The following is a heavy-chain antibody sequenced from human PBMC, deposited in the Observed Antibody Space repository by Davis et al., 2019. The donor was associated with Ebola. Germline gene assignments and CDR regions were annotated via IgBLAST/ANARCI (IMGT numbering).Heavy chain of an antibody. CDR1: GDSVSSNSAA. D-gene: IGHD2/OR15-2a*01. CDR3: ARGTTLYPFDY. V-gene: IGHV6-1*01. J-gene: IGHJ4*02. CDR2: TCFCSNWYN. Sequence: LRLSCAISGDSVSSNSAAWNWIRQSPSRGLVCLLSTCFCSNWYNDYAVSVRSRITINPDTSKNQYSLQLNSVTPEDKAMYYCARGTTLYPFDYWGQGTLVTVSS.